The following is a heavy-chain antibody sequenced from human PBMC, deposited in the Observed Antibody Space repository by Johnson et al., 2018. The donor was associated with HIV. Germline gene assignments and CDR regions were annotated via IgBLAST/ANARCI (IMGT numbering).Heavy chain of an antibody. CDR3: ARDEGLDYGASLGAFDI. J-gene: IGHJ3*02. Sequence: VQSVESRGGLVQPGGSLRLPSAASGFTVSSNYMSWVRQAPGKGLEWVSGIYCGGSTYYADSVKGRFTIPRDNYKNTLYLQMNRLRAEDTALYYCARDEGLDYGASLGAFDIWCQGTMVTVSS. CDR2: IYCGGST. CDR1: GFTVSSNY. D-gene: IGHD4-17*01. V-gene: IGHV3-66*01.